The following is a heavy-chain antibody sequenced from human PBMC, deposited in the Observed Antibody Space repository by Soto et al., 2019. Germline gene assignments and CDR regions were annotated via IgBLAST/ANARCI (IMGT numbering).Heavy chain of an antibody. Sequence: GASVKVCCKASGYSFTRYGIGWARQAPGRRLEWMGWINAYNGNTNYAQNLQGRLTLTTDTSTTTAYMELRSLRSNDTAIYYCAMVGYCVKPSLQAVWGQGTTVPVSS. CDR2: INAYNGNT. CDR1: GYSFTRYG. CDR3: AMVGYCVKPSLQAV. V-gene: IGHV1-18*01. J-gene: IGHJ6*02. D-gene: IGHD3-22*01.